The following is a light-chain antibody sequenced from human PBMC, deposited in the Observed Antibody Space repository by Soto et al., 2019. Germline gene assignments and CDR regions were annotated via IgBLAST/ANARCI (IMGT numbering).Light chain of an antibody. CDR3: QVWDTGNDHVV. Sequence: SYELTQPPSVSVAPGQTVRITCGGNNIKSKSVHWYQQRPGQAPVLVVHDDSDRPSGIPERFSGSNSENTATLIITRVEAVDEADYYCQVWDTGNDHVVFGGGTQLTV. CDR2: DDS. J-gene: IGLJ2*01. V-gene: IGLV3-21*02. CDR1: NIKSKS.